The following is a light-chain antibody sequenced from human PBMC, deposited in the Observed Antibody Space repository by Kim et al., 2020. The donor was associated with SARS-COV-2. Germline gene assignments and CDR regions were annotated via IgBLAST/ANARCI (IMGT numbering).Light chain of an antibody. CDR2: AIS. CDR1: KSLVQLNGNLS. V-gene: IGKV2-24*01. Sequence: ASISCRSSKSLVQLNGNLSLRGLQQRPGQPQRLLIYAISTRFSGVPDSFSGSGAGTDFTLKISRVQAEDVGVYYCMQTTQFARTFGQGTKVDIK. CDR3: MQTTQFART. J-gene: IGKJ1*01.